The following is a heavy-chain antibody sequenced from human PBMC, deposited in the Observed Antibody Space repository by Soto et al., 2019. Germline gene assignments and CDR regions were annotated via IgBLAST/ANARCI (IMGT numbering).Heavy chain of an antibody. V-gene: IGHV3-72*01. CDR1: GFTLSDHY. D-gene: IGHD2-15*01. CDR3: ARGFCSGGTCYSGNC. CDR2: TGNKANSYTK. J-gene: IGHJ4*02. Sequence: EVQLAESGGGLVQPGGSLRLSCAASGFTLSDHYMDWVRQAPGKGLEWVGRTGNKANSYTKQYAASVRGRFTISRDDSKNSLYLQMDSLKTDDTAVYFCARGFCSGGTCYSGNCWGQGTLVTVAS.